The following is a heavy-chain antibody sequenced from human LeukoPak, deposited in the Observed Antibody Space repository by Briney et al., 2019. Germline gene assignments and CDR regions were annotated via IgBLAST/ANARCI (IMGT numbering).Heavy chain of an antibody. J-gene: IGHJ1*01. D-gene: IGHD3-22*01. V-gene: IGHV3-48*03. CDR3: ARGAHYYDSSGYFYFQH. Sequence: GGSLRLSCAASGFTFSSYEMNWVRQAPRKGLEWVSYISSSGSTIYYADSVKGRFTISRDNAKNSLYLQMNSLRAEDTAVYYCARGAHYYDSSGYFYFQHWGQGTLVTVSS. CDR1: GFTFSSYE. CDR2: ISSSGSTI.